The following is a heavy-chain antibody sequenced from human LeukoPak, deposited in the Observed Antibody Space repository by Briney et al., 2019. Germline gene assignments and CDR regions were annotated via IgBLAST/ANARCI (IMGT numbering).Heavy chain of an antibody. CDR3: ARVPYCGGDCYSGWYFDL. V-gene: IGHV3-30-3*01. CDR2: ISYDGSNK. J-gene: IGHJ2*01. CDR1: GFTFSSYW. Sequence: GGSLRLSCAASGFTFSSYWMSWVRQAPGKGLEWVAVISYDGSNKYYADSVKGRFTISRDNSKNTLYLQMNSLRAEDTAVYYCARVPYCGGDCYSGWYFDLWGRGTLVTVSS. D-gene: IGHD2-21*02.